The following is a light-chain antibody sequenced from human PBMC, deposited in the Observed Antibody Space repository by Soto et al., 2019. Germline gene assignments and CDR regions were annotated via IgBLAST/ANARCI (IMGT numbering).Light chain of an antibody. CDR3: CSYAGSSTFYV. V-gene: IGLV2-23*02. CDR2: EVS. J-gene: IGLJ1*01. Sequence: QSALTQPASVSGSPGQSITISCTGTSSDVGSYNLLSWYQQPPGKATRLMIYEVSKRPSGVSNRFSGSKYGNTASLTISGLQAEDEADYYCCSYAGSSTFYVFGTGTKVTVL. CDR1: SSDVGSYNL.